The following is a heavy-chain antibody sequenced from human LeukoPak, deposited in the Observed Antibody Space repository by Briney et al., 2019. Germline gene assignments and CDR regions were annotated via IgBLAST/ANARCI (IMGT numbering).Heavy chain of an antibody. J-gene: IGHJ4*02. CDR3: ARDDGETSAWHYFGS. V-gene: IGHV3-21*01. CDR1: GFKFSTFS. CDR2: ISSSSFV. Sequence: GGSLRLSCAASGFKFSTFSMNWVRQAPGKGLEWVSSISSSSFVYYSDSVKGRFTVSRDNAENSLYLQMNSLRAEDTAVYYCARDDGETSAWHYFGSWGQGTLVTVSS. D-gene: IGHD6-19*01.